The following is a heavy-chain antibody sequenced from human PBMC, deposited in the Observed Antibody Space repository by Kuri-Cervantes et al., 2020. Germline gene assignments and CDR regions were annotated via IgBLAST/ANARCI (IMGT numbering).Heavy chain of an antibody. Sequence: SVKVSCKASGGTFSSYAISWVRQAPGQGLEWMGGIIPIFGTANYAQTFQGRVTITADESTSTAYMELSSLRSEDTAVYYCARDADRSYYDSSGSLDYWGQGTLVTVSS. CDR1: GGTFSSYA. CDR2: IIPIFGTA. D-gene: IGHD3-22*01. CDR3: ARDADRSYYDSSGSLDY. J-gene: IGHJ4*02. V-gene: IGHV1-69*13.